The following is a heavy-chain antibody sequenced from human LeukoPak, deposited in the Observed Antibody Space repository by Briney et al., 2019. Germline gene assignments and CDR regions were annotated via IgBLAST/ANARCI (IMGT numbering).Heavy chain of an antibody. CDR2: INPNSGGT. J-gene: IGHJ5*02. V-gene: IGHV1-2*02. CDR1: GYTFTGYY. Sequence: ASVKVSCKASGYTFTGYYMHWVRQAPGQGLEWMGWINPNSGGTNYAQKFQGRVTMTRDTSNSTAYMELSRLRSDDTAVYYCARVGKVGATRRWFDPWGQGTLVTVS. CDR3: ARVGKVGATRRWFDP. D-gene: IGHD1-26*01.